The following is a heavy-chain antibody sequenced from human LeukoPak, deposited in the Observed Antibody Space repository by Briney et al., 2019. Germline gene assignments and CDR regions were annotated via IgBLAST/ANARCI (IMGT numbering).Heavy chain of an antibody. D-gene: IGHD3-10*01. Sequence: GGSLRLSCAASGFTFSSYSMNWFRQAPGKGLEWVSAISGSGGSTYYADSVKGRFTISRDNSKNTLYLQMNSLRAEDTAVYYCAKVWGNIGELYHSTGWFDPWGQGTLVTVSS. V-gene: IGHV3-23*01. CDR3: AKVWGNIGELYHSTGWFDP. CDR2: ISGSGGST. J-gene: IGHJ5*02. CDR1: GFTFSSYS.